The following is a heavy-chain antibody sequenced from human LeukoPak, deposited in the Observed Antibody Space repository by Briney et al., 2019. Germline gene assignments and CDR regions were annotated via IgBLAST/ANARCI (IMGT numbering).Heavy chain of an antibody. CDR1: GGSFSGYY. CDR2: INHSGST. V-gene: IGHV4-34*01. D-gene: IGHD6-13*01. J-gene: IGHJ4*02. CDR3: AREVVAAAGTVDY. Sequence: SETLSLTCAVYGGSFSGYYWSWIRQPPGKGLEWIGEINHSGSTNYNPSLKSRVTISVDTSKNQFSLKLSSVTAADTAVYYCAREVVAAAGTVDYWGQGTLVTVSS.